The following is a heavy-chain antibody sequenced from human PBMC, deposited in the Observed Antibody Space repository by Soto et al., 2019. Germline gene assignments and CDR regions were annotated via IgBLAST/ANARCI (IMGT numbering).Heavy chain of an antibody. CDR3: ARGFTTRSYGVEI. V-gene: IGHV1-2*02. D-gene: IGHD3-10*01. CDR2: INPNSGGT. CDR1: GYTFTGAY. J-gene: IGHJ6*02. Sequence: SVKVSCKASGYTFTGAYIHLARQGARQALEGTGGINPNSGGTAVAQKLPGRVTVTRETSITYVDMEMNRLRSDDPGVYSCARGFTTRSYGVEIWGQETAVKISS.